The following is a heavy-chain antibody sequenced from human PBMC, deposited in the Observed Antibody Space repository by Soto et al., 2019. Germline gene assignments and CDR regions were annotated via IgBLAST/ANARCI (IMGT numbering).Heavy chain of an antibody. D-gene: IGHD3-3*01. V-gene: IGHV3-23*01. CDR1: GFPFSSYA. Sequence: GGSLRLSCAASGFPFSSYAMSWVRQAPGKGLELVSSISGGGNDAYYADSVKGRFTISRDNSKNTLYLQMHSLRADDTAVYFCARDFAYFDSWGQGTLVTVSS. J-gene: IGHJ4*02. CDR2: ISGGGNDA. CDR3: ARDFAYFDS.